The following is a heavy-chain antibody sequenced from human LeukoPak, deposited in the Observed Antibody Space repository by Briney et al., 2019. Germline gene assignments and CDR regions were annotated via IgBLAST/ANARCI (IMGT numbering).Heavy chain of an antibody. D-gene: IGHD3-10*01. Sequence: GESLKISCKGSGYSFTSYWIGWVRQMPGKGLECMGIIYPGDSDTRYSPSFQGQVTISADKSISTAYLQWSSLEASDTAMYYCARYMRGHGEMKGRYYFDYWGQGTLVTVSS. V-gene: IGHV5-51*01. CDR2: IYPGDSDT. CDR1: GYSFTSYW. CDR3: ARYMRGHGEMKGRYYFDY. J-gene: IGHJ4*02.